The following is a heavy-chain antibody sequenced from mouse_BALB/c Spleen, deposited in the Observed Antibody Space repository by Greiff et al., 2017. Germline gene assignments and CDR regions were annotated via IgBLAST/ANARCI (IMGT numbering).Heavy chain of an antibody. J-gene: IGHJ3*01. CDR3: AKGGNYVSWFAY. Sequence: VQVVESGPGLVAPSQSLSITCTVSGFSFTNSGVHWVRQSPGKGLEWLGVIWGDGSTNYNSAFKSRLSISKDNSKSKVFLKMNSLQTDDTARYYCAKGGNYVSWFAYWGQGTLVTVSA. CDR1: GFSFTNSG. D-gene: IGHD2-1*01. CDR2: IWGDGST. V-gene: IGHV2-6-6*01.